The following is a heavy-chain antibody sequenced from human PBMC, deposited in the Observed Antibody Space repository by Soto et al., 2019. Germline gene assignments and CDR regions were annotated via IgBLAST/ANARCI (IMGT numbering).Heavy chain of an antibody. CDR3: ARACLYGDYSLRCAFDI. CDR2: ISSSSSTI. Sequence: GGSLRLSCAASGFTFSSYSMNWVRQAPGKGLEWVSYISSSSSTIFYADSVKGRFTISRDNAKNSLYLQMNSLRAEDTAVYYCARACLYGDYSLRCAFDIWGQGTMVTVSS. J-gene: IGHJ3*02. D-gene: IGHD4-17*01. CDR1: GFTFSSYS. V-gene: IGHV3-48*01.